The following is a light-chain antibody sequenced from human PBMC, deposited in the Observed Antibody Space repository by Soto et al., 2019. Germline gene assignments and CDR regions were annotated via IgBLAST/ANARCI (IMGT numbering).Light chain of an antibody. CDR3: QQYGSSGT. V-gene: IGKV3-20*01. Sequence: EIVLTQSPATVSLSPGERASLSVRASQSVTTYLAWYQQKPGQAPRLLIYGASNRATGIPDRFSGSGSGTDFTLTISRLEPEDFAVYYCQQYGSSGTFGQGTKVDI. CDR2: GAS. J-gene: IGKJ1*01. CDR1: QSVTTY.